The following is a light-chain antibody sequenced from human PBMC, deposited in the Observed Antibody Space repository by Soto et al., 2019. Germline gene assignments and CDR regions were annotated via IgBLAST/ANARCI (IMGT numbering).Light chain of an antibody. Sequence: DIQMTQSPSTLSASVGDRVTITCRASQSISSWLAWYQQKPGKAPKLLIYKASSLESGVPSRFSGSGSGTEFTLTITSLQPEDIATYYCQQFDNGPLTFGGGTKVEIK. CDR1: QSISSW. J-gene: IGKJ4*01. CDR2: KAS. CDR3: QQFDNGPLT. V-gene: IGKV1-5*03.